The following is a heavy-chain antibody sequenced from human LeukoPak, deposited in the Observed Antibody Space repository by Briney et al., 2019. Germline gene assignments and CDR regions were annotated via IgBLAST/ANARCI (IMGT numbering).Heavy chain of an antibody. D-gene: IGHD3-10*01. V-gene: IGHV5-51*01. CDR2: IYPGDSDT. Sequence: ESLKISCKGSGHSFNSYWIGWVRQMPGKGLWWMGIIYPGDSDTRYSPSFQGQVTISADKSISTAYLQWSSLKASDTAMYYCARQELLWFGGLNWFDPWGQGTLVTVSS. CDR1: GHSFNSYW. J-gene: IGHJ5*02. CDR3: ARQELLWFGGLNWFDP.